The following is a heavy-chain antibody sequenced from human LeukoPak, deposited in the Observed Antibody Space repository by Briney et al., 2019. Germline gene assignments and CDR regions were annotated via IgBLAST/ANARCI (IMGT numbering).Heavy chain of an antibody. CDR2: IRSKDYNYDT. CDR3: VLPGRGNYYVS. Sequence: GGSLRLSCAASGFNFGGASMRWVRQASGKGLEWVGRIRSKDYNYDTAFAASVTGRFTLSRYDSKNKMDLQMNSPNTEYTAMYYCVLPGRGNYYVSWGQGALVTVSS. CDR1: GFNFGGAS. J-gene: IGHJ5*02. V-gene: IGHV3-73*01. D-gene: IGHD3-3*01.